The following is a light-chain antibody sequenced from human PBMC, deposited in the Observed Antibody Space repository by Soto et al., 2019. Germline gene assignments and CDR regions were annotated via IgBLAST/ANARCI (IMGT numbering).Light chain of an antibody. Sequence: DIQMTQSPSSLSASVGDRVTITCRASQSIDTSLNWYQQKPGKAPKLLIYAASFLHRGAPSKFSGSRSGTEFALTLSSLQPEDVATYYGQQTYSSRHTFGQGTKLEI. J-gene: IGKJ2*01. CDR1: QSIDTS. V-gene: IGKV1-39*01. CDR2: AAS. CDR3: QQTYSSRHT.